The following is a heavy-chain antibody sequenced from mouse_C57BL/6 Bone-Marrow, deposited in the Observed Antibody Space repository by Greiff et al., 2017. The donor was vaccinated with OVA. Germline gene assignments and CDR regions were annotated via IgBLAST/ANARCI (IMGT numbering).Heavy chain of an antibody. Sequence: EVQLQQSGPELVKPGASVKISCKASGYSFTGYYMHWVKQSSEKSLEWIGEINPSTGGTSYNQKFKGKATLTVDKSSSTAYMQLKSLTSEDSAVYYCARRGYYGSSGDFDYWGQGTTLTVSS. V-gene: IGHV1-43*01. CDR3: ARRGYYGSSGDFDY. CDR2: INPSTGGT. D-gene: IGHD1-1*01. CDR1: GYSFTGYY. J-gene: IGHJ2*01.